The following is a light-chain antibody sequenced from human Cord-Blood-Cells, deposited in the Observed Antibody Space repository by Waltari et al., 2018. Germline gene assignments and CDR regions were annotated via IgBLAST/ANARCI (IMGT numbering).Light chain of an antibody. J-gene: IGKJ1*01. CDR3: MQALQTPWT. Sequence: DIVMTQSPLSLPVTPGEPASISCRSSQSLLHSTGYNYLDWYLQKPGQSPQLLLYLGSTRASGVPDRFSGSGSGTDFTLKISRVEADDVGVYYCMQALQTPWTFGQGTKVEIK. CDR1: QSLLHSTGYNY. V-gene: IGKV2-28*01. CDR2: LGS.